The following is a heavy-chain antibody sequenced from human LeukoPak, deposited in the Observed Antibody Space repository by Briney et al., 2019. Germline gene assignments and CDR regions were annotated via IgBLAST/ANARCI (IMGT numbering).Heavy chain of an antibody. V-gene: IGHV4-39*01. D-gene: IGHD2-2*01. CDR3: ARLFIRDIVVVPAASIDS. Sequence: SETLSLTCTVSGASVSSSDYYWGWLRQPPGKGLEGIVNIYFSAGTYYTPSLKSRVTMSVETPNNQFSLKLSSVTATGTALYYCARLFIRDIVVVPAASIDSGGEGTLVTVS. CDR2: IYFSAGT. CDR1: GASVSSSDYY. J-gene: IGHJ4*02.